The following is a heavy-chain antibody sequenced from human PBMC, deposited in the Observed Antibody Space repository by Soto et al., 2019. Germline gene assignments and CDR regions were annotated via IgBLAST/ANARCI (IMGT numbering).Heavy chain of an antibody. CDR2: ISSTTNYI. J-gene: IGHJ4*02. V-gene: IGHV3-21*01. CDR3: ARESEELTSNFDY. D-gene: IGHD1-7*01. CDR1: GFTFTRYI. Sequence: GGSLRLSCAASGFTFTRYIMNWVRQAPGKGLEWVSSISSTTNYIYYADSMKGRFTVSRDNAKNSVYLEMNSLSAEDTAVYYCARESEELTSNFDYWGQGTLGTVSS.